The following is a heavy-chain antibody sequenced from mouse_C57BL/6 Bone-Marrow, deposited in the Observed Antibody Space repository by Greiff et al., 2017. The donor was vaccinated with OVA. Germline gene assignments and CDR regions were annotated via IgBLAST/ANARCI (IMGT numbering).Heavy chain of an antibody. CDR2: LSRGNSTI. CDR3: ARGEAWFAY. CDR1: GFTFSDYG. J-gene: IGHJ3*01. V-gene: IGHV5-17*01. Sequence: EVQLVESGGGLVKPGGSLKLSCAASGFTFSDYGMHWVRQAPEKGLEWVAYLSRGNSTIYYADKVKGRFTISRDNAKNTLFLQMTSLRSVDTAMYYCARGEAWFAYWGQGTLVTVAA.